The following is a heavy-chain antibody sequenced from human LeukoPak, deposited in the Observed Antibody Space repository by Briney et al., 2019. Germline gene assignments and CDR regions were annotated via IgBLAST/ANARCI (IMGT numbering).Heavy chain of an antibody. V-gene: IGHV3-7*03. Sequence: GGSLRLSCAASGFTFSSYWMSWVRQAPGKGLEWVANIKQDGSEKYYVDSVKGRFTISRDNSKNTLYLQMNSLRAEDTAVYYCAREPHSTVTTRGDYYYYYYMDVWGKGTTVTVSS. D-gene: IGHD4-17*01. J-gene: IGHJ6*03. CDR1: GFTFSSYW. CDR3: AREPHSTVTTRGDYYYYYYMDV. CDR2: IKQDGSEK.